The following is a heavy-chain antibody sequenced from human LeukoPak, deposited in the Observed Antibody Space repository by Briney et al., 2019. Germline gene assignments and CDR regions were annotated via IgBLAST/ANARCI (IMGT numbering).Heavy chain of an antibody. V-gene: IGHV1-24*01. CDR1: GYTLTELS. CDR2: FDPEDGET. CDR3: ATAGGLGFREQQLAEADYYYYGMDV. J-gene: IGHJ6*04. D-gene: IGHD6-13*01. Sequence: ASVKVSCKVPGYTLTELSMHWVRQAPGKGLEWMGGFDPEDGETIYAQKFQGRVTMTEDTSTDTAYMELSSLRSEDTAVYYCATAGGLGFREQQLAEADYYYYGMDVWGKGTTVTVSS.